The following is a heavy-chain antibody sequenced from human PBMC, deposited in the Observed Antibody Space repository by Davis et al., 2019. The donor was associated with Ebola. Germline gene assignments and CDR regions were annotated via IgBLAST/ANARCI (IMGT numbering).Heavy chain of an antibody. CDR2: IYPGDSDT. CDR3: ARRGPNYGDYVDY. D-gene: IGHD4-17*01. V-gene: IGHV5-51*01. CDR1: GYRFTSYW. Sequence: GESLKISCHGSGYRFTSYWIGWVRQMPGKGLEWMGIIYPGDSDTRYNPSFQGQVTISADRSINTAYLQWSSLKASDTAMYYCARRGPNYGDYVDYWGQGTLVTVSS. J-gene: IGHJ4*02.